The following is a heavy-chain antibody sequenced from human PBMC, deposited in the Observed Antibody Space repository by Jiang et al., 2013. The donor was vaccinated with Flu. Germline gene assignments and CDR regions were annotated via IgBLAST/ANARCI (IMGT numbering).Heavy chain of an antibody. Sequence: GAEVKKPGESLKISCKGSGYSFSSYWIGWVRQMSGKDLEWMGIIYPGDSDTRYSPSFQGQVTISVDKSISTAYLQWSSLKASDTAMYYCARRYCYSTSCHRRRADAFDSLGPRGQVVTVSS. CDR3: ARRYCYSTSCHRRRADAFDS. CDR2: IYPGDSDT. V-gene: IGHV5-51*01. D-gene: IGHD2-2*01. CDR1: GYSFSSYW. J-gene: IGHJ3*01.